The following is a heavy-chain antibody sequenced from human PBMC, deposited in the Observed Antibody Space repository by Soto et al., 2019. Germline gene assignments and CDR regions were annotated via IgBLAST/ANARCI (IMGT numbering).Heavy chain of an antibody. Sequence: GGSQRLSGAASGFTYSSYSINSVHQAPGKGLEWVSSISSSSSYIYYEDSVKGRFTISRDNAKNSLYLKMNSLRAEDTAVYYCARTYYDYIWGSYRNDDAFDIWGQGTMVTVSS. CDR3: ARTYYDYIWGSYRNDDAFDI. D-gene: IGHD3-16*02. J-gene: IGHJ3*02. V-gene: IGHV3-21*01. CDR2: ISSSSSYI. CDR1: GFTYSSYS.